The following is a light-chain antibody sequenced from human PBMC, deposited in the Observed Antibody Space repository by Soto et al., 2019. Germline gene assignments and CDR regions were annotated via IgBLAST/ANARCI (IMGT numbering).Light chain of an antibody. J-gene: IGKJ2*03. Sequence: EVVMTQSPATLSVSPGERATLSCRASQSVSSKLAWYQQKPGQAPRLLIYDASTRATGIPARFSGSGSGTDFTLTISSLQSEDFAVYYCQQYNNWPPYSCGQGTKLEIK. CDR2: DAS. CDR1: QSVSSK. CDR3: QQYNNWPPYS. V-gene: IGKV3-15*01.